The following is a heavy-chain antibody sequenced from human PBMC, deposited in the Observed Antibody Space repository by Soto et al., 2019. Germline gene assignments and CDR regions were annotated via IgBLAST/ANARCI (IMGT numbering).Heavy chain of an antibody. J-gene: IGHJ3*02. CDR3: ARSPTYYYDSSGLRNAFDI. CDR1: GDRVSSNSAA. V-gene: IGHV6-1*01. D-gene: IGHD3-22*01. CDR2: TYYRSKWYN. Sequence: SQTLSLTCVISGDRVSSNSAAWNWIRQSPSRGLEWLGRTYYRSKWYNDYAVSVKSRITINPDTSKNQFSLQLNSVTPEDTAVYYCARSPTYYYDSSGLRNAFDIWGQGTMVTVSS.